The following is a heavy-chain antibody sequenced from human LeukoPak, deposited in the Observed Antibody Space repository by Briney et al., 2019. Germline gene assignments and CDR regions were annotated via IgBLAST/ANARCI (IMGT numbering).Heavy chain of an antibody. D-gene: IGHD6-13*01. V-gene: IGHV3-21*01. CDR1: GFTFSSYS. Sequence: GGSLRLSCAASGFTFSSYSMNWVRQAPGKGLEWVSSISSSSSYIYYADSVKGRFTISRDNAKNSLYLQMNSLRAEDTAVYYCAGDAIAAAGYYYYYGMDVWGQGTTVTVSS. CDR3: AGDAIAAAGYYYYYGMDV. J-gene: IGHJ6*02. CDR2: ISSSSSYI.